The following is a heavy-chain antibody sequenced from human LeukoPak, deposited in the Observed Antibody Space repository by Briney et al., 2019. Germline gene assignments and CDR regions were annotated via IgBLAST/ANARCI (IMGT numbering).Heavy chain of an antibody. CDR1: GGSFSGYY. Sequence: SEPLSLTCAVYGGSFSGYYWSWIRQPPGKGLEWIGEINHSGSTNYNPSLKSRVTISVDTSKNQFSLRLSSVTAADTAVYYCAGLALDYYDSSGYAAYWGQGTLVTVSS. V-gene: IGHV4-34*01. J-gene: IGHJ4*02. CDR3: AGLALDYYDSSGYAAY. CDR2: INHSGST. D-gene: IGHD3-22*01.